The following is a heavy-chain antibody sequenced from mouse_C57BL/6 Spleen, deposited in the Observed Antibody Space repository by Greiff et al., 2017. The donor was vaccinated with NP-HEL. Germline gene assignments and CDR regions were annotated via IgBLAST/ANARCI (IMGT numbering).Heavy chain of an antibody. CDR2: ISSGSSTI. D-gene: IGHD2-4*01. J-gene: IGHJ4*01. CDR3: ARVYYDERDVSMDY. Sequence: EVQLVESGGGLVKPGGSLQLSCAASGFTFSDYGMHWVRQAPEKGLEWVAYISSGSSTIYYADTVKGRFTISRDNAKNTLFLQMTSLRSEDTAMYYCARVYYDERDVSMDYWGQGTSVTVSS. CDR1: GFTFSDYG. V-gene: IGHV5-17*01.